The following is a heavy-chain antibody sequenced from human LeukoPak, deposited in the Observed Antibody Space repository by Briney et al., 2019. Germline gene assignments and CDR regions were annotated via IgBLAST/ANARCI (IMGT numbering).Heavy chain of an antibody. CDR1: GFTFSSYS. CDR3: ARDRYGDYYYYYYMDV. D-gene: IGHD4-17*01. Sequence: GGSLRLSCAASGFTFSSYSMNWVRQAPGKGLEWVSYISASSSTIYYADSVKGRFIISRDNAKNSLYLQMNSLRAEDTAVYYCARDRYGDYYYYYYMDVWGKGTTVTVSS. V-gene: IGHV3-48*01. J-gene: IGHJ6*03. CDR2: ISASSSTI.